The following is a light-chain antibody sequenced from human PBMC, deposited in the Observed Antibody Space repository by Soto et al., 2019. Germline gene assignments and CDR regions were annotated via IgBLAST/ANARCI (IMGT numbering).Light chain of an antibody. V-gene: IGKV3-20*01. Sequence: EIVLTQSPGTLSLSPGERAALSCRASQSVSSSSLAWYQQKPGQAPRLLIYGASSRAAGIPDMFSGSGSGTDFTLTITRLEPEDFAVYFCQHYCTSPPYTFGQGTKLDI. CDR2: GAS. J-gene: IGKJ2*01. CDR3: QHYCTSPPYT. CDR1: QSVSSSS.